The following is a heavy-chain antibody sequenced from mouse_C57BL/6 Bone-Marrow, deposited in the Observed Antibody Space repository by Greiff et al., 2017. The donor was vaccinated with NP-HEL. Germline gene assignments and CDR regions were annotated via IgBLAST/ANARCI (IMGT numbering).Heavy chain of an antibody. CDR1: GFTFTDYY. D-gene: IGHD1-1*01. CDR3: ARGGYGSSSLFAY. J-gene: IGHJ2*01. V-gene: IGHV7-3*01. CDR2: IRNKANGYTT. Sequence: EVMLVESGGGLVQPGGSLSLSCAASGFTFTDYYMSWVRQPPGKALEWLGFIRNKANGYTTEYSASVKGRLTISRDNSKSILYLQMNALRAADSATYYCARGGYGSSSLFAYWGQGTTLTVSS.